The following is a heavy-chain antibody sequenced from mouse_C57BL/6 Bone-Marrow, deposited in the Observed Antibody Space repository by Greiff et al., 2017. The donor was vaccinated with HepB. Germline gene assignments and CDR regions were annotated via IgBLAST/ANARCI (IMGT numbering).Heavy chain of an antibody. CDR2: IDPETGGT. V-gene: IGHV1-15*01. CDR1: GYTFTDYE. Sequence: QVQLQQSGAELVRPGASVTLSCKASGYTFTDYEMHWVKQTPVHGLEWIGAIDPETGGTAYNQKFKGKGILTADKSSSTAYMELRSLTSEDSAVYYCTRSDDGYYRYWFAYWGQGTRVTVSA. D-gene: IGHD2-3*01. CDR3: TRSDDGYYRYWFAY. J-gene: IGHJ3*01.